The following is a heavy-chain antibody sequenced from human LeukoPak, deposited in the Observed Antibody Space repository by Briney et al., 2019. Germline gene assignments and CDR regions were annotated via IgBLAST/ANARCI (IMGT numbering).Heavy chain of an antibody. CDR3: ARDGRYATYNWFDP. CDR1: GFTFSSYS. J-gene: IGHJ5*02. CDR2: ISSSSSYI. D-gene: IGHD3-16*01. V-gene: IGHV3-21*01. Sequence: GGSLRLSCAASGFTFSSYSMNWVRQAPGKGLEWVSSISSSSSYIYYADSVKGRFTISRDNAKNSLYLQMNSLRAEDTAVYYCARDGRYATYNWFDPWGQGTLVTVSS.